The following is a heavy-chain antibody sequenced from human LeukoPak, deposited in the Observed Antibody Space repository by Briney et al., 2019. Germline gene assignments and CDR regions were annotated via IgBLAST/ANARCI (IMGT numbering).Heavy chain of an antibody. V-gene: IGHV1-18*01. Sequence: GASVKVSCKASGYTFTTYGISWVRQAPGQGLEWMEWISAYSGNTNYAQKFQGRVTMTTDTSTNTAYMELRSLRSDDTAIYYCARARGGTYGSFDYWGQGTLVTVSS. CDR1: GYTFTTYG. D-gene: IGHD1-26*01. CDR3: ARARGGTYGSFDY. CDR2: ISAYSGNT. J-gene: IGHJ4*02.